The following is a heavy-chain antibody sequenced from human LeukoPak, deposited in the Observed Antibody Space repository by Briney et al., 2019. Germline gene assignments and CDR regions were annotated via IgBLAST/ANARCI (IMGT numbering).Heavy chain of an antibody. CDR3: ARVGQQLVPGPIDY. CDR2: IYYSGST. Sequence: PWETLSLTCTVSGGSISSYYWSWIRQPPGKGLEWIGYIYYSGSTNYNPSLKSRVTISVDTSKNQFSLKLSSVTAADTAVYYCARVGQQLVPGPIDYWGQGTLVTVSS. V-gene: IGHV4-59*01. J-gene: IGHJ4*02. D-gene: IGHD6-13*01. CDR1: GGSISSYY.